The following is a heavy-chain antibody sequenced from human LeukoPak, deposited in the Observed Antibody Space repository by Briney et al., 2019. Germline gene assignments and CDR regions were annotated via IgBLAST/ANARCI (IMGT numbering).Heavy chain of an antibody. J-gene: IGHJ6*03. CDR2: INPNSGGT. Sequence: ASVKVSCKASGYTFTGYYMHWVRQAPGQGLEWMGWINPNSGGTNYAQKFQGRVTMTRDTSISTAYMELSRLRSDDTAVYYCARDEAVLRFLEWLDFYYMDVWGKGPTVTVSS. CDR3: ARDEAVLRFLEWLDFYYMDV. CDR1: GYTFTGYY. D-gene: IGHD3-3*01. V-gene: IGHV1-2*02.